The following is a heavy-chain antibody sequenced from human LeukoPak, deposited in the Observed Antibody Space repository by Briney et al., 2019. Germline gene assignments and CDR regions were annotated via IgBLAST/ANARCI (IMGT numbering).Heavy chain of an antibody. V-gene: IGHV4-59*01. Sequence: SETLSLTCTVSGGSISNYYWSWIRQPPGKGLEWIGCIYYGGSTNYNPSLKSRVTISVDTSKNQFSLKVTSVIAADTAVYYCARASKPSSGYHYAANYYYYYYMDVWGKGTTVTVSS. J-gene: IGHJ6*03. D-gene: IGHD5-12*01. CDR2: IYYGGST. CDR1: GGSISNYY. CDR3: ARASKPSSGYHYAANYYYYYYMDV.